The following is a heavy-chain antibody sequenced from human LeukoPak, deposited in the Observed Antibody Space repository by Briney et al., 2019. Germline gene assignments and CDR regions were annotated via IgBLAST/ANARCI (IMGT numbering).Heavy chain of an antibody. CDR3: ARQFDY. V-gene: IGHV4-39*01. CDR2: FYNRGSP. CDR1: GGSITSGDYR. J-gene: IGHJ4*02. Sequence: ETLSITCSVSGGSITSGDYRWGWNRQSPGKGLEWIGSFYNRGSPYYNPSLKSRVTISLDTSKNQFSLKLTSVTAADTAIYYCARQFDYCSPGTLVTVSS.